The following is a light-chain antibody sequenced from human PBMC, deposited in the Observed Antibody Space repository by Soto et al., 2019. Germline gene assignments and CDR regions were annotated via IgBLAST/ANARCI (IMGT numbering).Light chain of an antibody. CDR3: QVWDGSTDVV. Sequence: SYELTQPLSVSVALGQTARITCGGNNSGSKNVHWYQQKQGQAPVLVIYRDSNRPSGIPERFSGSNSGNTATLTISRAQAGDEADYYCQVWDGSTDVVFGGGTKVTVL. V-gene: IGLV3-9*01. J-gene: IGLJ2*01. CDR2: RDS. CDR1: NSGSKN.